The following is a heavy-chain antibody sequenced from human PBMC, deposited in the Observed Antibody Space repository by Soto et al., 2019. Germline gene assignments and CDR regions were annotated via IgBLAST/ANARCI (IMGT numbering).Heavy chain of an antibody. CDR1: GGTFSSYA. J-gene: IGHJ5*02. CDR2: IIPIFGTA. D-gene: IGHD2-2*01. V-gene: IGHV1-69*12. Sequence: QVPLVQSGAEVKKPGSSVKVSCKASGGTFSSYAISWVRQAPGQGLEWMGGIIPIFGTANYAQKFQGRVTITADESTSTAYMELSSLRSEDMAVYYCARGRYCISTSCAAWFDPWGQGTLVTVSS. CDR3: ARGRYCISTSCAAWFDP.